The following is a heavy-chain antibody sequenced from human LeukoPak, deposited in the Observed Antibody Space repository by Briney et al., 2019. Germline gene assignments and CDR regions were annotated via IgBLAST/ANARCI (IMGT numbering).Heavy chain of an antibody. J-gene: IGHJ4*02. CDR1: GFTFSNAW. CDR3: TTALSDFWSGYRYFDY. CDR2: IKSKTDGGTT. V-gene: IGHV3-15*01. D-gene: IGHD3-3*01. Sequence: PGGSLRLSCAASGFTFSNAWMSWVRQAPGKGLEWVGRIKSKTDGGTTDYAAPVKGRFTISRDDSKNTLYLQMSSLKTEDTAVYYCTTALSDFWSGYRYFDYWGQGTLVTVSS.